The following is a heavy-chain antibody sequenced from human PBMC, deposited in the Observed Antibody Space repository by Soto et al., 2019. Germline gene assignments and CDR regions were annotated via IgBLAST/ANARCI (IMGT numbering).Heavy chain of an antibody. J-gene: IGHJ4*02. Sequence: LGESLKISCQGSGYTFTTHWIGWVRQMPVKVLEWMGIIYPDDSDTRYSPSFQGQVTISADKSTNTAYLEWSSLKASDIAMYYCESRVTTNMDTLGFDYWGQGTPVTVSS. CDR2: IYPDDSDT. D-gene: IGHD1-1*01. CDR3: ESRVTTNMDTLGFDY. V-gene: IGHV5-51*01. CDR1: GYTFTTHW.